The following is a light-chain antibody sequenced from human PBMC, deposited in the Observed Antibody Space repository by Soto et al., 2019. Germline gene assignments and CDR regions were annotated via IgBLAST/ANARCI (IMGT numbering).Light chain of an antibody. V-gene: IGKV3-20*01. J-gene: IGKJ2*01. CDR3: QQYGRSPFT. Sequence: DIVLTQSPGTLSLSPGERATLSCRASQRLTNNFLAGFQQKPGLAPSLLIHGASTRSSGIPDRFSGGGSGTDFVLTISGLEPEDFAVYYCQQYGRSPFTFGQGTKLQIK. CDR2: GAS. CDR1: QRLTNNF.